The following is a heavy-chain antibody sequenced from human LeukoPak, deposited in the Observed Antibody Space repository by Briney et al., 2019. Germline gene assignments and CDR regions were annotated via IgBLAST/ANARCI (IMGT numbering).Heavy chain of an antibody. V-gene: IGHV3-74*01. D-gene: IGHD2-2*01. J-gene: IGHJ3*02. Sequence: GGSLRLSCAASGFTFSDTWMHWVRQAPGEGLVWVSRIRSDGSDTRYAESVKGRLTISRENAKNSLYLQMNSLRAGDTAVYYCARGLRYCSSTSCYSIDAFDIWGQGTMVTVSS. CDR3: ARGLRYCSSTSCYSIDAFDI. CDR2: IRSDGSDT. CDR1: GFTFSDTW.